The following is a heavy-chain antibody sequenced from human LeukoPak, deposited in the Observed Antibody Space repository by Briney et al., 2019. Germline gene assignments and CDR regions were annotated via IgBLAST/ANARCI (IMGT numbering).Heavy chain of an antibody. CDR3: ARVDRVPYYYYGMDV. CDR2: ISYDGSNK. Sequence: GGSLRLSCAASGFTFSSYAMHWVRQAPGKGLEWVAVISYDGSNKYYADSAKGRFTISRDNSKNTLYLQMNSLRAEDTAVYYCARVDRVPYYYYGMDVWGQGTTVTVSS. D-gene: IGHD2-2*01. V-gene: IGHV3-30-3*01. CDR1: GFTFSSYA. J-gene: IGHJ6*02.